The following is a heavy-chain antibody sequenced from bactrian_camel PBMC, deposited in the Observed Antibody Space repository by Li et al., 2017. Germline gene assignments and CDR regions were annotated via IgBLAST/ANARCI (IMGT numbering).Heavy chain of an antibody. CDR3: AAGQGVGWCLDVIRTGAEPDFDY. CDR2: LAINGGT. Sequence: QVQLVESGGGSVQAGGSLRLSCAASGYSVSTGYMAWLRQAPGKEREGVAYLAINGGTDYTYAVAGRFTISKDNAKNTLYLQMNSLEPEDTAMYYCAAGQGVGWCLDVIRTGAEPDFDYWGQGTQVTVS. J-gene: IGHJ6*01. D-gene: IGHD5*01. CDR1: GYSVSTGY. V-gene: IGHV3S53*01.